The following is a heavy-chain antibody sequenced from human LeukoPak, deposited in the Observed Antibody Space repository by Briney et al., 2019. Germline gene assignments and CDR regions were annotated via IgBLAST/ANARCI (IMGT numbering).Heavy chain of an antibody. J-gene: IGHJ3*02. Sequence: GGSLRLSCAASGFTVSNNYINWVRQAPGKGLEWVSVLYSGGGTYYADSVKGRFTISGDNSKNTLYLQMNNLRVEDTAVYYCARDGSGGYRNRGVSDIWGQGTMVTVSS. CDR3: ARDGSGGYRNRGVSDI. D-gene: IGHD5-18*01. CDR1: GFTVSNNY. CDR2: LYSGGGT. V-gene: IGHV3-53*01.